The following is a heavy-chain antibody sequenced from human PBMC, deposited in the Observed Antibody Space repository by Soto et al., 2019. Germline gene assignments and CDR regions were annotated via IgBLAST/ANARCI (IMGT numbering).Heavy chain of an antibody. J-gene: IGHJ4*02. CDR2: INPAGGTT. CDR1: GYTFTKYF. V-gene: IGHV1-46*01. D-gene: IGHD4-4*01. Sequence: QVQLVQSGAEGKKPGASVKVSCQASGYTFTKYFIQWIRQGPGQDLEWVGLINPAGGTTSYAQKFQCRVTMTRDTSTRTVFMEMGSLRSDDTGVYFCARDVTFDVWGQGTLVTVSS. CDR3: ARDVTFDV.